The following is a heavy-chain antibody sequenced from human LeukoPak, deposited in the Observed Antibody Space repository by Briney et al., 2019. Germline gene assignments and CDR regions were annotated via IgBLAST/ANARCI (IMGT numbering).Heavy chain of an antibody. V-gene: IGHV1-69*06. CDR2: ITPMFGTT. D-gene: IGHD3-22*01. CDR1: GDTFSSYA. J-gene: IGHJ4*02. CDR3: ARGVRGYYDSSGYYYDY. Sequence: SVRVSFKASGDTFSSYAISWVRQAPGQGREWMGGITPMFGTTNYAQKFQGRVTITADKSTSTVYMELSSLRSEDTAMYHCARGVRGYYDSSGYYYDYWGQGTLVTVSS.